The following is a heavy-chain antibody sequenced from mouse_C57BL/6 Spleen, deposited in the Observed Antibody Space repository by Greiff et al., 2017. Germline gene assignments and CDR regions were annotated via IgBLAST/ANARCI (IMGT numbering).Heavy chain of an antibody. J-gene: IGHJ1*03. CDR3: ASAISYDYDGGPQGLEV. CDR2: IYPSDSET. V-gene: IGHV1-61*01. D-gene: IGHD2-4*01. CDR1: GYTFTSYW. Sequence: QVQLQQPGAELVRPGSSVKLSCKASGYTFTSYWMDWVKQRPGQGLEWIGNIYPSDSETHYNQKFKDKATLTVDKSSSTAYMQLSSLTSEDSAVYYCASAISYDYDGGPQGLEVWGTGTTVTVSS.